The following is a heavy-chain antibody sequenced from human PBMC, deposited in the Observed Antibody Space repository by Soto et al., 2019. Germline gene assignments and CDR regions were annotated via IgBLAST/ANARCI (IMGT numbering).Heavy chain of an antibody. V-gene: IGHV1-8*01. J-gene: IGHJ4*02. D-gene: IGHD7-27*01. Sequence: ASVKVSCKASGYTFTTYDINWMRQASGQGLEWMGWMDPNTGNTGYAQNFQGRVTMTRDTSMNTAFMELSSLTYEDTAVYFCARNRRETGDFDYWGQGTLVTVSS. CDR3: ARNRRETGDFDY. CDR2: MDPNTGNT. CDR1: GYTFTTYD.